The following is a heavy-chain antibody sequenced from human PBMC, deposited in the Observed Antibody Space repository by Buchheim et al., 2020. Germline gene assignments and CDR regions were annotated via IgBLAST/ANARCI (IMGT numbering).Heavy chain of an antibody. V-gene: IGHV5-51*01. CDR2: IYPRDSDT. D-gene: IGHD2-2*01. J-gene: IGHJ4*02. Sequence: EVQLVQSGAEVKKPGESLKISCKGSGYSFTDYWIGWVRQMPGKGLEWLGMIYPRDSDTSFSPSFQGQVTISADKSISSAYLQWSSLKASDTAMYYCVRGSGYCSNTRCYLFDYWGQGTL. CDR1: GYSFTDYW. CDR3: VRGSGYCSNTRCYLFDY.